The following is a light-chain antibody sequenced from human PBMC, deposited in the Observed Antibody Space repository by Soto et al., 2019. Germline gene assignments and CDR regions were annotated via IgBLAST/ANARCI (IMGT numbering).Light chain of an antibody. V-gene: IGLV1-44*01. CDR1: SSNIGINT. CDR3: AAWDDILNGYV. CDR2: INT. J-gene: IGLJ1*01. Sequence: QSALTQPPSASGTPGQRVTISCSGGSSNIGINTVNWYQQFPGTAPKLLIYINTQRPSGVPARFSASKSGTSASLAISGLQSGDEADYYCAAWDDILNGYVFGAGTRSPS.